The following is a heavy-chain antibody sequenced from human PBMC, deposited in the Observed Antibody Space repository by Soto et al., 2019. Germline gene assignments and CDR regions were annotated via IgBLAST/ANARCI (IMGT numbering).Heavy chain of an antibody. CDR1: GYTFSGFC. J-gene: IGHJ4*02. V-gene: IGHV1-2*02. Sequence: ASVKVSCKASGYTFSGFCMHWVRQAPGQGLEWMGWINPSSGGTKPAEKFQGRVTMTRDTSISTAYMELSRLTSDDTAVYYCASAAVTGTAGLDFWGQGTQVTVSS. CDR3: ASAAVTGTAGLDF. CDR2: INPSSGGT. D-gene: IGHD6-19*01.